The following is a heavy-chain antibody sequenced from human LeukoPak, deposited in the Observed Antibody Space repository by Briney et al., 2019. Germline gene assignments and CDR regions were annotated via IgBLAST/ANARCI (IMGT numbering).Heavy chain of an antibody. V-gene: IGHV1-24*01. J-gene: IGHJ4*02. CDR3: ATVLTMVRGVTFDY. Sequence: ASVKVSCKVSGYTLTELSMHWVRQAPGQGLEWMGGFDPEDGETIYAQKFQGRVTMTEDTSTDTAYMELSSLRSEDTAVYYCATVLTMVRGVTFDYWGQGTLVTVSS. CDR2: FDPEDGET. CDR1: GYTLTELS. D-gene: IGHD3-10*01.